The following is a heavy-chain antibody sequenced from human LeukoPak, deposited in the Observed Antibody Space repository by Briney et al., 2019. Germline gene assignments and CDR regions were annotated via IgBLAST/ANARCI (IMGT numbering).Heavy chain of an antibody. CDR2: INPNSGGT. CDR1: GYTFTGYY. Sequence: ASVKVSCKASGYTFTGYYMHWVRQAPGQGLEWMGWINPNSGGTNYAQKFQGRVTVTRDTSISTAYMELSRLRSDDTAVYYCARDPLVGATRNYHGMDVWGQGTTVTVSS. J-gene: IGHJ6*02. D-gene: IGHD1-26*01. CDR3: ARDPLVGATRNYHGMDV. V-gene: IGHV1-2*02.